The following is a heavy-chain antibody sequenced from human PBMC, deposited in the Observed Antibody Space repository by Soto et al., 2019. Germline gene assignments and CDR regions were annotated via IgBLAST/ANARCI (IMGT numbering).Heavy chain of an antibody. V-gene: IGHV3-21*01. CDR3: ARDRGSYDILTGYYYYYGMDV. J-gene: IGHJ6*02. CDR2: ISSSSSYI. Sequence: GGSLRLSCAASGFTFSSYSMNWVRQAPGKGLEWVSSISSSSSYIYYADSVKGRFTISRDNAKNSLYLQMNSLRAEDTAVYYCARDRGSYDILTGYYYYYGMDVWGQGTTVTVSS. CDR1: GFTFSSYS. D-gene: IGHD3-9*01.